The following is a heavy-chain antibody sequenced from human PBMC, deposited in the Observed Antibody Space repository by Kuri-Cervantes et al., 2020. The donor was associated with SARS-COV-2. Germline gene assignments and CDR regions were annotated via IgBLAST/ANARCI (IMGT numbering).Heavy chain of an antibody. CDR3: AKGFMDNSAWTEGY. D-gene: IGHD6-19*01. Sequence: GGSLRLSCAASGFTFSDYYMSWIRQAPGKGLEWVSYISSSSSYTNYADSVKGRFTISRDNSKNTLYLQMNSLRAEDTAVYHCAKGFMDNSAWTEGYWGQGSLVTVSS. CDR2: ISSSSSYT. J-gene: IGHJ4*02. CDR1: GFTFSDYY. V-gene: IGHV3-11*05.